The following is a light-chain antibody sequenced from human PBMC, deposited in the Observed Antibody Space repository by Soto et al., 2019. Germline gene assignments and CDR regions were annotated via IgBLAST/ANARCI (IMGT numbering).Light chain of an antibody. V-gene: IGLV2-23*01. Sequence: QSALTQPASVSGSPGQSITISCTGTSSDVGRYNLVSWYQQHPGKAPKLMIYEGSERPSGVSNRFSGSKSGNTASLTISGLQAEDEADYYCSSYGGSNTVIFGGGTMLTVL. CDR1: SSDVGRYNL. J-gene: IGLJ2*01. CDR3: SSYGGSNTVI. CDR2: EGS.